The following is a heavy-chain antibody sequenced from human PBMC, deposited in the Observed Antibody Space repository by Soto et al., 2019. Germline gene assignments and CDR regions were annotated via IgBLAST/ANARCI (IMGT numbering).Heavy chain of an antibody. CDR1: GGSISSGDYY. D-gene: IGHD5-12*01. Sequence: SETLSLTCTVSGGSISSGDYYWSWIRQPPGKGLEWIGYIYYSGSTYYNPSLKSRVTISVDTSKNQFSLKLSSVTAADTAVYYCARDSRGYDYGYYFDYWGQGTLVTVSS. V-gene: IGHV4-30-4*01. J-gene: IGHJ4*02. CDR2: IYYSGST. CDR3: ARDSRGYDYGYYFDY.